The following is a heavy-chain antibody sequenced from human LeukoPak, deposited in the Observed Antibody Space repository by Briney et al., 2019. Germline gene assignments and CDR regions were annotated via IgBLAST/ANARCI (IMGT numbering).Heavy chain of an antibody. Sequence: GASVKVSCKASGYTFTSYYMHWVRQAPGQGLEWMGIINPSGGSTSYAQKFQGRVTMTRDTSTSTVYMELSSLRSEDTAVYYCARDQGSSGRVGGFDYWGQGTLVTVSS. CDR1: GYTFTSYY. CDR2: INPSGGST. CDR3: ARDQGSSGRVGGFDY. D-gene: IGHD6-19*01. J-gene: IGHJ4*02. V-gene: IGHV1-46*01.